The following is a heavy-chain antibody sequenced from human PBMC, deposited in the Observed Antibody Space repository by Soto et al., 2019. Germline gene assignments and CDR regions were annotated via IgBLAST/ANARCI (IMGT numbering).Heavy chain of an antibody. J-gene: IGHJ3*02. CDR2: ISAYNGNT. CDR1: GYTFTSYG. V-gene: IGHV1-18*01. Sequence: ASVKVSCKASGYTFTSYGISWVRQAPGQGLEWMGWISAYNGNTNYAQKLQGRVTMTTDASTSTAYMELRSLRSDDTAVYYCARAARPVDAFDIWGQGTMVTVSS. CDR3: ARAARPVDAFDI. D-gene: IGHD6-6*01.